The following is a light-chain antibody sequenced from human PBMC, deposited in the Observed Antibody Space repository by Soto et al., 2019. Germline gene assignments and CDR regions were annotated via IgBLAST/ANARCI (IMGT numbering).Light chain of an antibody. Sequence: AIQLTQSPSSLSASVGDRVTITCRASQGISTLLAWYQQKPGKAPKVLIYESSLLQSGVPSRFSGSGSGTDFTLTISSLQPEDFATYYCQQYNNWPPWTFGQGTKVEIK. CDR3: QQYNNWPPWT. CDR2: ESS. J-gene: IGKJ1*01. CDR1: QGISTL. V-gene: IGKV1D-13*01.